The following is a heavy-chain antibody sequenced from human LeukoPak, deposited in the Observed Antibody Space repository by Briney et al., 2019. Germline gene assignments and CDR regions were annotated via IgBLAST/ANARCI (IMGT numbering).Heavy chain of an antibody. CDR2: IIPILGIA. V-gene: IGHV1-69*02. CDR3: ATAGYYYDSSGYCFDY. CDR1: GGTFSSYT. Sequence: GASVKVSCKASGGTFSSYTISWVRQAPGQGLEWMGRIIPILGIANYAQKFQGRVTITADKSTSTAYMELNSLRSEDTAVYYCATAGYYYDSSGYCFDYWGQGTLVTVSS. D-gene: IGHD3-22*01. J-gene: IGHJ4*02.